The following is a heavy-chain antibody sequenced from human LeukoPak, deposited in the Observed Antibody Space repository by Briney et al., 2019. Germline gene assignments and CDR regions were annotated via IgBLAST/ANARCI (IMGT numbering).Heavy chain of an antibody. CDR2: IYYSGST. D-gene: IGHD5-18*01. J-gene: IGHJ6*03. V-gene: IGHV4-39*01. CDR1: AGSISSSSYY. Sequence: SETLSLTCTVSAGSISSSSYYWGWIRQPPGKGLEWIGSIYYSGSTYYNPSLKSRVTISVDTSKNQFSLKLSSVTAADTAVYYCERPGRSYGFGHYYYYMDVWGKGTTVTISS. CDR3: ERPGRSYGFGHYYYYMDV.